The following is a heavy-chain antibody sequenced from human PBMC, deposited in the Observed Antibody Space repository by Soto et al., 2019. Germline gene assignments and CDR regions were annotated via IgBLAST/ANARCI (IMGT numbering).Heavy chain of an antibody. CDR3: ARLRRDWGDAFEL. D-gene: IGHD3-16*01. CDR2: IIPVFAKA. Sequence: QVQLVQSGADVKKPGSSVKVSCKTSGGPFGSSAISWVRQAPAQGLEWMGEIIPVFAKANYAQNFQGRLTITADAPTGTVFMQLSSLRSEDTAVYFCARLRRDWGDAFELWGLGTFVTVSS. V-gene: IGHV1-69*01. CDR1: GGPFGSSA. J-gene: IGHJ3*01.